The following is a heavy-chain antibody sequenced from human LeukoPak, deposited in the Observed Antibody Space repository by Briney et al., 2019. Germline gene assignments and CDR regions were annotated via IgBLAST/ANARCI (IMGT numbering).Heavy chain of an antibody. D-gene: IGHD1-26*01. CDR2: TYYRSKWYN. Sequence: SQTLSLTCAISGDSVSSNSAAWNWIRQSPSRGLEWLGRTYYRSKWYNDYAVFVKSRITLNPDTSKNQFSLQLNSVTPADTAVYYCARDLGEWELDFHGWFDPWGQGTLVTVSS. CDR3: ARDLGEWELDFHGWFDP. J-gene: IGHJ5*02. CDR1: GDSVSSNSAA. V-gene: IGHV6-1*01.